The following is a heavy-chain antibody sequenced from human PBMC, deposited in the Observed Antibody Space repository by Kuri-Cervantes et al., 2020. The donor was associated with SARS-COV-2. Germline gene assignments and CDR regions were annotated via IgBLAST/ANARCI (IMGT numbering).Heavy chain of an antibody. CDR1: GYTFTSYD. CDR3: ARTYYDFWSGYHYYYYYGMDV. CDR2: MNPNSGNT. D-gene: IGHD3-3*01. Sequence: ASVKVSCKASGYTFTSYDINWVRQATGQGLEWMGWMNPNSGNTGYAQKLQGRVTMTRNTSISTAYMELRSLRSDDTAVYYCARTYYDFWSGYHYYYYYGMDVWGQGTTVTVSS. J-gene: IGHJ6*02. V-gene: IGHV1-8*01.